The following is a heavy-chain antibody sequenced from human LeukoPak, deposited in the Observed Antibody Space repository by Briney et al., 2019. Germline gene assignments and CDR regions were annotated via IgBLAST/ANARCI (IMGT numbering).Heavy chain of an antibody. CDR3: TRGSLSGSSRDY. CDR2: MNPDTGDT. CDR1: GYTFTAYD. Sequence: ASVSVSFKASGYTFTAYDINWVRQASGQGLEWMGWMNPDTGDTGFAQKFQGRVTMTRDRSIDTAYMELRGLTSEDTAVYYCTRGSLSGSSRDYWGQGTLLTVSS. V-gene: IGHV1-8*01. J-gene: IGHJ4*02. D-gene: IGHD1-26*01.